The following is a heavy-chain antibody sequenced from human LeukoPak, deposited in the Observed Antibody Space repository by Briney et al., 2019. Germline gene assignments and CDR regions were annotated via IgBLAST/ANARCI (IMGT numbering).Heavy chain of an antibody. CDR2: IIPIFGTA. CDR3: AREGYSSSWSPSFFGY. Sequence: ASVKVSCKASGGTFSSYAISWVRQAPGQGLEWMGGIIPIFGTANYAQKFQGRVTITTDESTSTAYMELRSLRSEDTAVYYCAREGYSSSWSPSFFGYWGQGTLVTVSS. D-gene: IGHD6-13*01. J-gene: IGHJ4*02. V-gene: IGHV1-69*05. CDR1: GGTFSSYA.